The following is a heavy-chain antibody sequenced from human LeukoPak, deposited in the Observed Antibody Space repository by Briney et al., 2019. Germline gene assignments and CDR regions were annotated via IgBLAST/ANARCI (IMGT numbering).Heavy chain of an antibody. Sequence: GASVKVSCKASGGTFSSYAISWVRQAPGQGLEWMGGIIPIFGTANYAQKFQGRVTITTDESTSTAYMELSSLRSEDTAVYYCAKVSSDYDHWFDPWGQGTLVTVSS. J-gene: IGHJ5*02. CDR1: GGTFSSYA. V-gene: IGHV1-69*05. CDR2: IIPIFGTA. D-gene: IGHD4-17*01. CDR3: AKVSSDYDHWFDP.